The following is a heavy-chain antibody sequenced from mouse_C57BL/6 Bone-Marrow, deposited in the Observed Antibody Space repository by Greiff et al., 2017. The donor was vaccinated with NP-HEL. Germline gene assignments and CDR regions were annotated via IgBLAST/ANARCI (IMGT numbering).Heavy chain of an antibody. J-gene: IGHJ1*03. Sequence: EVQRVESGGGLVQPKGSLKLSCAASGFTFNTYAMHWVRQAPGKGLEWVARIRSKSSNYATYYADSVKDRFTISRDDSQSMLYLQMNNLKTEDTAMYYCVRDPPYYYGSSGYFDVWGTGTTVTVSS. D-gene: IGHD1-1*01. CDR2: IRSKSSNYAT. CDR3: VRDPPYYYGSSGYFDV. CDR1: GFTFNTYA. V-gene: IGHV10-3*01.